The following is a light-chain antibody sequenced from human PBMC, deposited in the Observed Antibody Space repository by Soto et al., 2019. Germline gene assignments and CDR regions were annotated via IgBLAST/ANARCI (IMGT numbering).Light chain of an antibody. CDR1: SSDVGRYNY. Sequence: QSALTQPRSVSGSPGQSVTISCTGTSSDVGRYNYVSWYQHHPGTAPKVMIYDVSERPSGVPDRFSGSMSGNTASLTISGLQAEDEADYCCCSYAGSPRFVFGTGTKLTVL. CDR2: DVS. V-gene: IGLV2-11*01. CDR3: CSYAGSPRFV. J-gene: IGLJ1*01.